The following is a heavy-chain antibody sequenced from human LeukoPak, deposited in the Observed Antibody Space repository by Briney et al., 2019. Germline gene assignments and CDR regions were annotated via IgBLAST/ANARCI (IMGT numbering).Heavy chain of an antibody. CDR1: GFTFSSYS. D-gene: IGHD3-10*01. J-gene: IGHJ5*02. CDR3: AREHYGSGSYSNWFDP. CDR2: ISSSSSYI. Sequence: PGGSLRLSCAASGFTFSSYSMNWVRQAPGKGLEWVSSISSSSSYIYYADSAKGRFTISRDNAKNSLYLQMNSLRAEDTAVYYCAREHYGSGSYSNWFDPWGQGTLVTVSS. V-gene: IGHV3-21*01.